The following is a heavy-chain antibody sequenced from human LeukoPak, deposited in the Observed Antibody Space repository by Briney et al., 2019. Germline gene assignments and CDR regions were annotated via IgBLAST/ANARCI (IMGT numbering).Heavy chain of an antibody. Sequence: PGGSLRLSCAASGFTFSSYSMNWVRQTPGKGLEWVSSISSSSSYIYYGDSVKGRFTISRDNAKNSLYLQMNSLRAEDTAVYYCARGAYTGFDVWGQGTVVTVSS. CDR3: ARGAYTGFDV. D-gene: IGHD5-12*01. CDR1: GFTFSSYS. V-gene: IGHV3-21*01. J-gene: IGHJ3*01. CDR2: ISSSSSYI.